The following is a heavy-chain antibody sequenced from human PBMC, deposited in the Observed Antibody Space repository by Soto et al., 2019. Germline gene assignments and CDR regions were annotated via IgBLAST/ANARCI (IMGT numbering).Heavy chain of an antibody. D-gene: IGHD4-17*01. CDR3: AKIGVYGDLYYYYYMDV. J-gene: IGHJ6*03. V-gene: IGHV3-23*01. CDR2: ISGSGGST. Sequence: PGGSLRLSCAASGFPFSTYDMHWVRQAPGKGLEWVSAISGSGGSTYYADSVKGRFTISRDNSKNTLYLQMNSLRAEDTAVYYCAKIGVYGDLYYYYYMDVWGKGTTVTVSS. CDR1: GFPFSTYD.